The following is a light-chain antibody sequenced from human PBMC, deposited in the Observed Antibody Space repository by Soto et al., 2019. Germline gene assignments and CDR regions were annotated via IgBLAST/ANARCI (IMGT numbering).Light chain of an antibody. Sequence: EIVLTQSPATLSLSPGERATLSCWASQSVSSYLAWYQQKPGQAPRLLIYDASNRATGIPARFSGSGSGTDFTLTISSLEPEDFAVYYCQQRINWPPTFGQGTKVEIK. CDR3: QQRINWPPT. J-gene: IGKJ1*01. CDR2: DAS. CDR1: QSVSSY. V-gene: IGKV3-11*01.